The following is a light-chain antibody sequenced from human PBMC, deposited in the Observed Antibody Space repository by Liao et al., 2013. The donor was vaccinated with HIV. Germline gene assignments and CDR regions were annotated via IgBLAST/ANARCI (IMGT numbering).Light chain of an antibody. V-gene: IGLV3-21*04. CDR3: QVWDSSGDHKV. CDR1: DIGSKS. CDR2: YDS. J-gene: IGLJ3*02. Sequence: SYELTQPPSVSVAPGKTAWITCGGNDIGSKSVHWYQQKPGQAPVLVMHYDSDRPSGIPERFSGSNSGNTATLTIARVEAGDEADYYCQVWDSSGDHKVFGGGTKLTAL.